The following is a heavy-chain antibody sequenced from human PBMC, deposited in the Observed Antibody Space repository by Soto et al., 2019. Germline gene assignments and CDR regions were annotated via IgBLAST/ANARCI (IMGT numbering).Heavy chain of an antibody. CDR3: ASLSRFALDY. Sequence: PGGSLRLSRAASGFAFSSYTMNWVRQAPGKGLEWVSSISGGGDYIYYTGSVKGRFSISRDNAKNSLYLQMDSLRAEDTAVYYCASLSRFALDYWGQGTLVTVSS. V-gene: IGHV3-21*01. D-gene: IGHD3-10*01. J-gene: IGHJ4*01. CDR1: GFAFSSYT. CDR2: ISGGGDYI.